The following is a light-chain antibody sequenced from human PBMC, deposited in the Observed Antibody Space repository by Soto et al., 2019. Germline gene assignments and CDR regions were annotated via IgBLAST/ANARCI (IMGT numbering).Light chain of an antibody. CDR1: QSVSSN. J-gene: IGKJ1*01. CDR3: QQYNNWPPVT. CDR2: GAS. V-gene: IGKV3-15*01. Sequence: EIVMTQSPATLSVSPGERATLSCRASQSVSSNLAWYQQKPGQAPRLLIYGASTRATVIPARFSGSGSGTEFTLTISSLQSEDFAVYYCQQYNNWPPVTFGQGTKVDIK.